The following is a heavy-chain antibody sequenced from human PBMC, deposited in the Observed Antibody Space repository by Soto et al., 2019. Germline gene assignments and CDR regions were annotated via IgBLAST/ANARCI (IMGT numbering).Heavy chain of an antibody. V-gene: IGHV3-33*01. CDR2: IWYDGSNK. Sequence: GGSLRLSCAASGFTFSSYGMHWVRQAPGKGLEWVAVIWYDGSNKYYADSVKGRFTISRDNSKNTLYLQMNSLRAEDTAVYYCAREFNYDILTGQPNHFGYWGQGTLVTVSS. D-gene: IGHD3-9*01. CDR3: AREFNYDILTGQPNHFGY. J-gene: IGHJ4*02. CDR1: GFTFSSYG.